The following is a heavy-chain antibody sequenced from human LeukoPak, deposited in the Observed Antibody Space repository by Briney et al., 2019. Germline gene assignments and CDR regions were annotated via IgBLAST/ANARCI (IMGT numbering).Heavy chain of an antibody. V-gene: IGHV3-74*01. D-gene: IGHD3/OR15-3a*01. J-gene: IGHJ5*02. CDR3: AGETGTGFDP. CDR2: INSDGIST. CDR1: GFTFSRYW. Sequence: AGGSLRLSCAASGFTFSRYWMHWVRQAPGKGLVWVARINSDGISTSYADSVEGRFTISRDNAKNTLYLQMNSLRAEDTAVYFCAGETGTGFDPWGQGTLVTVS.